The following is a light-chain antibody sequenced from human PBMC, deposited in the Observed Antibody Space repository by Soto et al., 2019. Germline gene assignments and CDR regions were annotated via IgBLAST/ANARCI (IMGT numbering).Light chain of an antibody. V-gene: IGLV2-14*01. CDR2: EVS. CDR3: SSYTSSSTHLWV. Sequence: QSALTQPASVSGSPGQSITISCTGTSSDVGGYNYVSWYQQHPGNAPKLMIYEVSHRPSGVSNRFSGSKSGNTASLTISGLQAEDEADYYCSSYTSSSTHLWVFGGGTKLTVL. J-gene: IGLJ3*02. CDR1: SSDVGGYNY.